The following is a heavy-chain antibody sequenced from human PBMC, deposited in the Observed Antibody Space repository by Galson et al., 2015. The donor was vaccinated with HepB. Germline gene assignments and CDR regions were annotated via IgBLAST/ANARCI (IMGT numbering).Heavy chain of an antibody. V-gene: IGHV1-2*02. D-gene: IGHD1-26*01. J-gene: IGHJ5*02. CDR1: GYIFTGYY. Sequence: SVKVSCKASGYIFTGYYMHWVRQAPGQGREWMGWINPNSGGTNYAQKFKGRVTMTRDTSISTVYMELNRLTSDDTAVYYCARDWYRVYKWFDPWGQGTLVTVSS. CDR2: INPNSGGT. CDR3: ARDWYRVYKWFDP.